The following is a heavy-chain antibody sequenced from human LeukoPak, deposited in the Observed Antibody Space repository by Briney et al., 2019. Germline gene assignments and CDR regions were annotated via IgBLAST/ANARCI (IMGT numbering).Heavy chain of an antibody. Sequence: ASVKVSCKASGYTFTGYYIHWVRQAPGRGLEWMGRINPNNSGTNYAQKFQGRVTMTRDMSMSTAYMELSRLRSVDTAVYYCAGEDNSSGYRPFDIWGQGTMVTVPS. D-gene: IGHD3-22*01. CDR2: INPNNSGT. CDR1: GYTFTGYY. J-gene: IGHJ3*02. V-gene: IGHV1-2*06. CDR3: AGEDNSSGYRPFDI.